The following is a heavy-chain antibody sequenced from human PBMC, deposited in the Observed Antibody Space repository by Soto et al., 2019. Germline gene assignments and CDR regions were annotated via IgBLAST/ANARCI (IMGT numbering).Heavy chain of an antibody. CDR2: IYYSGST. V-gene: IGHV4-39*01. Sequence: ASETLSLTCTVSGGSISSSSYYWGWIRQPPGKGLEWIGSIYYSGSTYYNPSLKSRVTISVDTSKNQFSLKLSSVTAADTAVYYCARLDRIAARLLDYWGQGTLVTVSS. J-gene: IGHJ4*02. CDR3: ARLDRIAARLLDY. D-gene: IGHD6-6*01. CDR1: GGSISSSSYY.